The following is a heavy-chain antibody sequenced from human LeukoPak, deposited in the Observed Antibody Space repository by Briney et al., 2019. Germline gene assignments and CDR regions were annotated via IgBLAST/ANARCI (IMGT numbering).Heavy chain of an antibody. V-gene: IGHV4-4*07. CDR2: IYTSGST. D-gene: IGHD3-9*01. J-gene: IGHJ3*02. CDR1: GGSISSYY. CDR3: ARVLKWAADYDILTGEGNDAFDI. Sequence: HPSETLSLTCTVSGGSISSYYWSWIRQPAGKGLEWIGRIYTSGSTNYNPSLKSRVTMSVDTSKNQFSLKLSSVTAADTAVYYCARVLKWAADYDILTGEGNDAFDIWGQGTMVTVSS.